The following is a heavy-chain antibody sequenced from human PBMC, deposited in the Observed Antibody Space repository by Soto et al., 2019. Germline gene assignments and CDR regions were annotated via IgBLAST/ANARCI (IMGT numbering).Heavy chain of an antibody. V-gene: IGHV3-21*01. CDR2: ISSRSDI. CDR1: GFTFSTYS. CDR3: ARSSGWYEADAFDM. Sequence: GGSLRLSCVGSGFTFSTYSINWVRQAPGKGLEWVSSISSRSDIYYADSVKGRFTISRDNAKNSVSLQMNSLRAVDTAVYYCARSSGWYEADAFDMWGQGTMVTVSS. D-gene: IGHD6-19*01. J-gene: IGHJ3*02.